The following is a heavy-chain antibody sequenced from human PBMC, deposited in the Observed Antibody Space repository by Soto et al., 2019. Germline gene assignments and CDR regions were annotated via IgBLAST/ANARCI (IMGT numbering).Heavy chain of an antibody. Sequence: QVQLVQSGAEVKKPGASVRVSCKASGYTFTGYYIHWVRQAPGQGLEWVGWINPDNGDTNYAQKFQGRVSMTRDTSTSTAYMELSSLRFDDTAVYYCARHSGYDYVFDYWGQGTLVIVSS. CDR3: ARHSGYDYVFDY. V-gene: IGHV1-2*02. CDR2: INPDNGDT. CDR1: GYTFTGYY. D-gene: IGHD5-12*01. J-gene: IGHJ4*02.